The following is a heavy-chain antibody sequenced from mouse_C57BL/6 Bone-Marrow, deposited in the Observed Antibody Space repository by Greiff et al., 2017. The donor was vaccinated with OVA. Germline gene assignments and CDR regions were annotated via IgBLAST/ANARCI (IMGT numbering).Heavy chain of an antibody. J-gene: IGHJ3*01. V-gene: IGHV1-81*01. Sequence: QVQLKQSGAELARPGASVKLSCKASGYTFTSYGISWVKQRTGQGLEWIGEIYPRSGNTYYNEKFKGKATLTADKSSSTAYMELRSLTSEDSAVYFCASVYYGNPAWFAYWGQGTLVTVSA. D-gene: IGHD2-1*01. CDR1: GYTFTSYG. CDR2: IYPRSGNT. CDR3: ASVYYGNPAWFAY.